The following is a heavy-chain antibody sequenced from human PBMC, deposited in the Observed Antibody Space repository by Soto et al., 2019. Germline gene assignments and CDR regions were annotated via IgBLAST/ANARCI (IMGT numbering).Heavy chain of an antibody. CDR3: SRNIDAYYYDSSDLGGDAFDI. V-gene: IGHV1-69*12. CDR1: GGTFSSYA. CDR2: IIPIFGTA. D-gene: IGHD3-22*01. J-gene: IGHJ3*02. Sequence: QVQLVQSGAEVKKPGSSVKVSCKASGGTFSSYAISGVRQAPGQGLEWMGGIIPIFGTANYAQKFQGRVTITADESTSTAYMELSSLRSEDTAVYYCSRNIDAYYYDSSDLGGDAFDIWGQGTMVTVSS.